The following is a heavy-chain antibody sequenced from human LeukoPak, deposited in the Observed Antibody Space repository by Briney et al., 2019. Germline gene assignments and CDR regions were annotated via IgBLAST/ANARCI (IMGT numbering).Heavy chain of an antibody. V-gene: IGHV3-23*01. CDR2: ISHSGSSI. CDR1: GFTFSNYL. Sequence: GGSLRLSCVASGFTFSNYLMNWVRQAPGKGLEWVSGISHSGSSIYYADSVKGRFTISRDNSKNTLSLQMDRLRAEDTAVYYCAMALDYWGQGTLVTVSS. CDR3: AMALDY. J-gene: IGHJ4*02.